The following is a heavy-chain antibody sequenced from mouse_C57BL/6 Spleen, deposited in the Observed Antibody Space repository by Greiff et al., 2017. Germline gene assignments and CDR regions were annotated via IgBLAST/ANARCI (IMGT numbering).Heavy chain of an antibody. Sequence: QVQLQQPGAELVRPGSSVKLSCKASGYTFTSYWMDWVKQRPGQGLEWIGNIYPSDSETHYNQKFKDKATLTVDKSSSTAYMQLSSLTSEDSAVYYCARSGINDGSSYGYWGQGTTLTVSS. CDR1: GYTFTSYW. CDR3: ARSGINDGSSYGY. V-gene: IGHV1-61*01. J-gene: IGHJ2*01. D-gene: IGHD1-1*01. CDR2: IYPSDSET.